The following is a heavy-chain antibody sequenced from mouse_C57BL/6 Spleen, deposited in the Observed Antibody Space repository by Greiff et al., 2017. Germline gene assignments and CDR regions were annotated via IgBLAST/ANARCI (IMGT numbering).Heavy chain of an antibody. CDR1: GCTFTSYW. CDR2: IDPSDSYT. CDR3: ARWDYDYDTGHYFDY. J-gene: IGHJ2*01. D-gene: IGHD2-4*01. V-gene: IGHV1-50*01. Sequence: QVQLQQPGAELVKPGASVKLSCKASGCTFTSYWMQWVKQRPGQGLEWIGEIDPSDSYTNYNQKFKGKATLTVDTSSSTAYMQLSSLTSEDSAVYYCARWDYDYDTGHYFDYWGQGTTLTVSS.